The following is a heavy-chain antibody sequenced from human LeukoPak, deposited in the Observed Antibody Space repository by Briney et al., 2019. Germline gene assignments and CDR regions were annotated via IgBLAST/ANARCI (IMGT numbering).Heavy chain of an antibody. CDR3: ARDSRSNFDY. J-gene: IGHJ4*02. D-gene: IGHD2/OR15-2a*01. Sequence: SETLSLTCSVSGDSISSYYWSWIRQPAGKGLEWIGRIYYSGSTYYNPSLKSRVTISVDTSKNQFSLKLSSVTAADTAVYYCARDSRSNFDYWGQGTLVTVSS. CDR2: IYYSGST. CDR1: GDSISSYY. V-gene: IGHV4-4*07.